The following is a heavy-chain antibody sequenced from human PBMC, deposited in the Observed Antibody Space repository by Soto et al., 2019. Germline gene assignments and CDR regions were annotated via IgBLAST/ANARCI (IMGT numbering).Heavy chain of an antibody. V-gene: IGHV3-53*01. CDR2: IYSGGST. Sequence: EVQLVESGGGLIQPGGSLRLSCAASGFTGSSTYMSWVRQAPGKGLEWVSVIYSGGSTFYADSVKGRFTISRDNSKNTLYLHMNRLRAEDTAVYYCAKMYSGSSPLQYWGQGTLVTVSS. J-gene: IGHJ4*02. D-gene: IGHD1-26*01. CDR1: GFTGSSTY. CDR3: AKMYSGSSPLQY.